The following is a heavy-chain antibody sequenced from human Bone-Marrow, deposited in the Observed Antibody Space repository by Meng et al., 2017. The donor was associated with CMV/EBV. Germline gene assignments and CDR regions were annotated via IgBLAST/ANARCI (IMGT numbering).Heavy chain of an antibody. CDR3: ARGCQYCDSAGCYLGKMDV. D-gene: IGHD2/OR15-2a*01. V-gene: IGHV3-21*01. Sequence: GESLKISCAASRFTFSGYNMNWVRQAPGKGLEWVSGISSSGGYIYYADSEKGRFTISRDNTKNSLYLQMDNLRAEDAAVYYCARGCQYCDSAGCYLGKMDVWGQGTTVTVSS. CDR2: ISSSGGYI. CDR1: RFTFSGYN. J-gene: IGHJ6*02.